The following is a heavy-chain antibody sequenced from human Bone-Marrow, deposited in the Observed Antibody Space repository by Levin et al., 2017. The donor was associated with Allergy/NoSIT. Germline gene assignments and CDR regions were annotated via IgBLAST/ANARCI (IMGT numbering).Heavy chain of an antibody. V-gene: IGHV3-30-3*01. D-gene: IGHD2-15*01. Sequence: PGGSLRLSCAASGFTFSSYAMHWVRQAPGKGLEWVAVISYDGSNKYYADSVKGRFTISRDNSKNTLYLQMNSLRAEDTAVYYCARDRLARDGCSGGSCYSHAFDIWGQGTMVTVSS. J-gene: IGHJ3*02. CDR2: ISYDGSNK. CDR1: GFTFSSYA. CDR3: ARDRLARDGCSGGSCYSHAFDI.